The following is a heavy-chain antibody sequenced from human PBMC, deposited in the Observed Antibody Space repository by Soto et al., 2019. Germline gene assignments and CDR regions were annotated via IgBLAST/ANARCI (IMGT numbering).Heavy chain of an antibody. CDR3: AKHSGAFYGMDV. CDR2: ISGGADSI. Sequence: EVQLLESGGGLVQPGGSLRLSCAASGFTFNTYAMSWFRQAPGKGLEWVSAISGGADSIYYAESVKGRFTISRDNPRNTLYLQMNSLRGEDTAQYYCAKHSGAFYGMDVWGQGTAVTVSS. D-gene: IGHD6-19*01. V-gene: IGHV3-23*01. J-gene: IGHJ6*02. CDR1: GFTFNTYA.